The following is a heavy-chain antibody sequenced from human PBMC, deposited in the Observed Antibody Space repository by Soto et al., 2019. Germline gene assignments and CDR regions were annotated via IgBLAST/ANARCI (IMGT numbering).Heavy chain of an antibody. CDR2: TYYRSKWYN. CDR1: GDSVSSSSAA. V-gene: IGHV6-1*01. CDR3: ARWQHEHGKMDV. D-gene: IGHD6-13*01. J-gene: IGHJ6*02. Sequence: QVQLQQSGSGLVKPSQTLSLTCAISGDSVSSSSAAWTWIRQSPSRGLEWLGRTYYRSKWYNQYALSVKSRITITPYTSKNQFSLQLNSVPPEATAVYYCARWQHEHGKMDVWGRGTTVTVSS.